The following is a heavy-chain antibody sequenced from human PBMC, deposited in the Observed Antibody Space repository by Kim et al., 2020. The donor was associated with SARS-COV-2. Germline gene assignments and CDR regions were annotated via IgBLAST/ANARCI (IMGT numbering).Heavy chain of an antibody. CDR3: ARESSLSTVVNPMFYYYGMDV. V-gene: IGHV1-46*01. Sequence: ASVKVSCKASGYTFTSYYMHWVRQAPGQGLEWMGIINPSGGSTSYAQKFQGRVTMTRDTSTSTVYMELSSLRSEDTAVYYCARESSLSTVVNPMFYYYGMDVWGQGTTVTVSS. J-gene: IGHJ6*02. CDR1: GYTFTSYY. CDR2: INPSGGST. D-gene: IGHD4-17*01.